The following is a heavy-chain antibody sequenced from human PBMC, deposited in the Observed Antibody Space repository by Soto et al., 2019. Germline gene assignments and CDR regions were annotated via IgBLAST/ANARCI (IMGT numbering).Heavy chain of an antibody. D-gene: IGHD6-25*01. CDR1: GGTFSSYA. CDR2: LIPIFGTA. J-gene: IGHJ5*02. Sequence: QVQLVPSGAEVKKPGSSVKVSCKASGGTFSSYAISWVRQAPGQGLEWLGGLIPIFGTANYAQKFQGRVTITADESTSTAYMELSSLRSEDTAVYYCARERIAAPHNCFDPWGQGTLVTVSS. CDR3: ARERIAAPHNCFDP. V-gene: IGHV1-69*01.